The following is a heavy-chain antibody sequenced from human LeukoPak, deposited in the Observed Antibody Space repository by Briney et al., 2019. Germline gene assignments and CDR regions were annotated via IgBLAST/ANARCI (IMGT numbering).Heavy chain of an antibody. J-gene: IGHJ4*02. CDR1: GGSISSGGYY. CDR2: IYYSGST. D-gene: IGHD4-17*01. V-gene: IGHV4-31*03. Sequence: PSQTLSLTCTVSGGSISSGGYYWGWIRQHPGKGLEWIGYIYYSGSTYYNPSLKSRVTISVDTSKNQFSLKLSSVTAADTAVYYCARDSDYGDYVDYWGQGTLVTVSS. CDR3: ARDSDYGDYVDY.